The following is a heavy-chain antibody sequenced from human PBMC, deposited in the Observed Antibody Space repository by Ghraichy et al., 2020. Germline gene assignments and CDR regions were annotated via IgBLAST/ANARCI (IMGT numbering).Heavy chain of an antibody. D-gene: IGHD1-7*01. CDR1: GGSISSGGYY. CDR3: ARELFAGTTGPTGRGGVDP. V-gene: IGHV4-31*03. J-gene: IGHJ5*02. Sequence: SETLSLTCTVSGGSISSGGYYWSWIRQHPGKGLEWIGYIYYSGSTYYNPSLKSRVTISVDTSKNQFSLKLSSVTAADTAVYYCARELFAGTTGPTGRGGVDPWGQGTLVTVSS. CDR2: IYYSGST.